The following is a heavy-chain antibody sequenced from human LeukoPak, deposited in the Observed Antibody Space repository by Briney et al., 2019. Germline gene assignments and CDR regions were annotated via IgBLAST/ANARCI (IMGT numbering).Heavy chain of an antibody. Sequence: SETLSLTCTVSGGSFSSGSYYWSWIRQPPGKGLEWIGYIYYSGSTNYNPSLKSRVTISVDTSKNQFSLKLSSVTAADTAVYYCARSDGPRDAFDIWGQGTMVTVSS. D-gene: IGHD5-24*01. CDR3: ARSDGPRDAFDI. CDR2: IYYSGST. CDR1: GGSFSSGSYY. J-gene: IGHJ3*02. V-gene: IGHV4-61*01.